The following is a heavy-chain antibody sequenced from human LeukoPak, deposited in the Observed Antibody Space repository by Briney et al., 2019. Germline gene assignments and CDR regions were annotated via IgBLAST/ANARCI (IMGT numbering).Heavy chain of an antibody. J-gene: IGHJ4*02. CDR3: ARHAKLLWFGELSTDQYYFDY. Sequence: GASLQISCKGSGYSFTSYWISWVRQMPGKGLEWMGRIDPSDSYTNYSPSFQGHVTISADKSISTAYLQWSSLKASDTAMYYCARHAKLLWFGELSTDQYYFDYWGQGTLVTVSS. V-gene: IGHV5-10-1*01. CDR1: GYSFTSYW. CDR2: IDPSDSYT. D-gene: IGHD3-10*01.